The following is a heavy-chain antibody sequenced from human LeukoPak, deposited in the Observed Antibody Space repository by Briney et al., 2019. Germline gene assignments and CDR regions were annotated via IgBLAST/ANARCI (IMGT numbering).Heavy chain of an antibody. D-gene: IGHD1-7*01. CDR2: INPNSGGT. Sequence: ASVKVSCKASGYTFTGYYMHWVRQAPGQGLEWMGWINPNSGGTNYAQKFQGWVTMTRDTSISTAYMELSRLRSDDTAVYYCARTVTGTTNLIDYWGQGTLVTVSS. CDR1: GYTFTGYY. V-gene: IGHV1-2*04. CDR3: ARTVTGTTNLIDY. J-gene: IGHJ4*02.